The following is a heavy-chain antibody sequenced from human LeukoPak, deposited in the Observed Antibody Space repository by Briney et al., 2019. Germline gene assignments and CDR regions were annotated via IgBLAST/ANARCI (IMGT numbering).Heavy chain of an antibody. D-gene: IGHD4-17*01. CDR3: ARATDYGDYGYSWFDP. J-gene: IGHJ5*02. V-gene: IGHV4-30-2*01. CDR2: IYHSGST. CDR1: GGSISSGGYS. Sequence: SQTLSLTCAVSGGSISSGGYSWSWIRQPPGKGLEWIGYIYHSGSTYYNPSPKSRVTISVDRSKNQFSLKLSSVTAADTAVYYCARATDYGDYGYSWFDPWGQGTLVTVSS.